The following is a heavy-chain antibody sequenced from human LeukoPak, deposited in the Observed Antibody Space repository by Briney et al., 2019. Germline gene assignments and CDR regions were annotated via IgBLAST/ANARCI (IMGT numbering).Heavy chain of an antibody. Sequence: GGSLRLSCAASGFTFSSYGMNWVRQAPGKGLEWVSYISSGNAIYYADSVKGRFTISRDDAKNSLCLQMNSLRAEDTAVYYCARDPPFYSDYNFFDYWGQGTLVTVSS. J-gene: IGHJ4*02. D-gene: IGHD4-11*01. CDR3: ARDPPFYSDYNFFDY. CDR2: ISSGNAI. CDR1: GFTFSSYG. V-gene: IGHV3-48*04.